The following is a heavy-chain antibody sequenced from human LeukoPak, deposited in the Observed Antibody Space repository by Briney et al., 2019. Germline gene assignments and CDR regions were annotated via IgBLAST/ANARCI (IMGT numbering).Heavy chain of an antibody. CDR3: AKDPAGSLIYYFDY. CDR1: GFTFSSYG. V-gene: IGHV3-30*18. CDR2: ISYDGSNK. D-gene: IGHD2-15*01. J-gene: IGHJ4*02. Sequence: GGSLRLSCAASGFTFSSYGMHWVRQAPGKGLEWVAVISYDGSNKYYADSVKGRFTISRDNSKNTLYLQMNSLRAEDTAVYYCAKDPAGSLIYYFDYWGQGALVTVSS.